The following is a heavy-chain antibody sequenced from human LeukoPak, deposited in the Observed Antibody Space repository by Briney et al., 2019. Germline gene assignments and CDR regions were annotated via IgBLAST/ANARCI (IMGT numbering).Heavy chain of an antibody. Sequence: PSETLSLTCAVYGGSFNGYYWSWIRQPPGKGLEWIGEINHSGSTNYNPSLKSRVTISVDTSKNQFSLKLSSVTAADTAVYYCARTLKWFGDYKGYFDYWGQGTLVTVSS. CDR3: ARTLKWFGDYKGYFDY. V-gene: IGHV4-34*01. J-gene: IGHJ4*02. CDR1: GGSFNGYY. CDR2: INHSGST. D-gene: IGHD3-10*01.